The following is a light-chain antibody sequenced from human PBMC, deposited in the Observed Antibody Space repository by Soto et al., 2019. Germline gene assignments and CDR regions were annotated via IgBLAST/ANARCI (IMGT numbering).Light chain of an antibody. CDR2: GAS. CDR3: QPSGT. Sequence: EIVLTQSPGTLSLSPGERATLSCRASQSVSSSYLAWYQQKPGQAPRLLIYGASSRATGIPDRFSGSGSGTDFTLTISRLEPEDFAVYYCQPSGTFRQGTKV. V-gene: IGKV3-20*01. J-gene: IGKJ1*01. CDR1: QSVSSSY.